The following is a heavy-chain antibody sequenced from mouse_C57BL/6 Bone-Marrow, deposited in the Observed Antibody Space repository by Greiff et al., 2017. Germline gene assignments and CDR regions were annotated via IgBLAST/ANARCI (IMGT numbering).Heavy chain of an antibody. V-gene: IGHV2-2*01. J-gene: IGHJ3*01. D-gene: IGHD1-1*01. CDR1: GFSLTSYG. CDR2: IWSGGST. Sequence: VKLQESGPGLVQPSQSLSITCTVSGFSLTSYGVHWVRQSPGKGLEWLGVIWSGGSTDYNAAFISRLSISKDNSKSQVFFKMNSLQADDTAIYYCARGGSSRFAYWGQGTLVTVSA. CDR3: ARGGSSRFAY.